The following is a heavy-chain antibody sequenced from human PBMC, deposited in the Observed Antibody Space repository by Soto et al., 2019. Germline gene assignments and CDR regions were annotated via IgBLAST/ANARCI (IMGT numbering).Heavy chain of an antibody. Sequence: QITLKESGPTLVKPTQNLTLTCTLSGFSLSTSGVDVGWIHQPPGKALEWLALIYWDDDKRYKPCLKSRLTTTKGTSRNHAVPIMTHMDPLDTATYYCAHRRPYSNTPESRFDYWGQGTPGTVSS. V-gene: IGHV2-5*02. D-gene: IGHD6-13*01. CDR3: AHRRPYSNTPESRFDY. CDR2: IYWDDDK. J-gene: IGHJ4*02. CDR1: GFSLSTSGVD.